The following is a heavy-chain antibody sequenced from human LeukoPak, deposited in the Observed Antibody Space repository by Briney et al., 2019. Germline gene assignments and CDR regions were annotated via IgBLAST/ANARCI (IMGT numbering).Heavy chain of an antibody. V-gene: IGHV3-66*01. J-gene: IGHJ6*02. CDR2: IYSGGST. CDR3: ARDLPVPAAISYSSSYYYYYGMDV. D-gene: IGHD2-2*01. CDR1: GFTVSSNY. Sequence: GGSLRLSCAASGFTVSSNYMSWVRQAPGKGLEWVSVIYSGGSTYYADSVKGRFTISRDNSKNTLYLQMNSLRAEDTAVYYCARDLPVPAAISYSSSYYYYYGMDVWGQGTTVTVSS.